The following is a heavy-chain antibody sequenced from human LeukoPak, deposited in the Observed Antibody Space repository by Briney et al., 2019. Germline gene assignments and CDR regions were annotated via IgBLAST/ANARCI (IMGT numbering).Heavy chain of an antibody. CDR2: IYTSGST. CDR1: GGSSSSSSYY. CDR3: ARDLSSGWYLASSDSYFDY. Sequence: SETLSLTCTVSGGSSSSSSYYWEWIRQPPGKGLEWIGRIYTSGSTNYNPSLKSRVTMSVDTSKNQFSLKLSSVTAADTAVYYCARDLSSGWYLASSDSYFDYWGQGTLVTVSS. V-gene: IGHV4-61*05. D-gene: IGHD6-19*01. J-gene: IGHJ4*02.